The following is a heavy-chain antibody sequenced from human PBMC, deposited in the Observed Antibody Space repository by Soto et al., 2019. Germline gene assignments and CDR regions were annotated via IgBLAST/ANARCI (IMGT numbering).Heavy chain of an antibody. D-gene: IGHD3-3*01. Sequence: ASETLSLTCTVSGGSISSSSYYWGWIRHPPGKGLEWIGSIYYSGSTYYNPSLKSRVTISVDTSKNQFSLKLSSVTVADTAVYYCARHPARTIFGVVPPHDAFDIWAQGTMVTVSS. V-gene: IGHV4-39*01. CDR2: IYYSGST. J-gene: IGHJ3*02. CDR1: GGSISSSSYY. CDR3: ARHPARTIFGVVPPHDAFDI.